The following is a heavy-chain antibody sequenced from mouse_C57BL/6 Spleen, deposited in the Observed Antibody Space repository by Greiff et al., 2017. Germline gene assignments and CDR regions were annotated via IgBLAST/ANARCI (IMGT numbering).Heavy chain of an antibody. CDR2: INPSSGYT. J-gene: IGHJ2*01. CDR3: ARAGINYSNFVDD. V-gene: IGHV1-7*01. Sequence: QVQLQQSGAELAKPGASVKLSCKASGYTFTSYWMHWVKQRPGQGLEWIGYINPSSGYTKYKQKFKDKATLTADKSSSTAYMQLSSLTYEDSAVYYCARAGINYSNFVDDWGQGTTLTVAS. CDR1: GYTFTSYW. D-gene: IGHD2-5*01.